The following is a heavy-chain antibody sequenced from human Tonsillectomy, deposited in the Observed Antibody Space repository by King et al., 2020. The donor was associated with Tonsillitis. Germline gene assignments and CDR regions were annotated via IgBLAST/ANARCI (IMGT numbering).Heavy chain of an antibody. D-gene: IGHD3-16*01. Sequence: DVQLVESGAEVKKPGDSLKISCRGTGYSFSTYCIGWVRQMPGKGLEWMGITHPGDSDTRYSPSFQGQVTISADKTIDTAHMQWSSLKASDTAIYYCARLEGGSPYYYYYMDVWGKGTTVTVSS. V-gene: IGHV5-51*03. CDR1: GYSFSTYC. CDR2: THPGDSDT. J-gene: IGHJ6*03. CDR3: ARLEGGSPYYYYYMDV.